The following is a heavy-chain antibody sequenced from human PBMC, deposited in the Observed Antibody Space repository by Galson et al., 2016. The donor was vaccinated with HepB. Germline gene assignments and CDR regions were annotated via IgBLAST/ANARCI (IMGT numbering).Heavy chain of an antibody. Sequence: SVKVSCKASGGTFSSYAINWVRQAPGQGLEWMGGIIPIFGTANYAQKFQGRVTITADESTSTAYMELSSLRSEDTAVYYCARDPLLPGIAVAAGSFYHWGQGTLVTVSS. D-gene: IGHD6-19*01. J-gene: IGHJ1*01. CDR2: IIPIFGTA. V-gene: IGHV1-69*13. CDR1: GGTFSSYA. CDR3: ARDPLLPGIAVAAGSFYH.